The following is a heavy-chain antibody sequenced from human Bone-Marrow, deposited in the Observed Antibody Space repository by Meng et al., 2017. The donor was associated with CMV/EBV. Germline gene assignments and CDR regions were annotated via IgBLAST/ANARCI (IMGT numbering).Heavy chain of an antibody. CDR1: GFTFSSYE. CDR3: ARGQELGYCTNGVCYIDY. Sequence: GESLKISCAASGFTFSSYEMNWVRQAPGKGLEWVSYISSSGNTIYYADSVKGRFTISRDNAKNSLYLQMNSLRAEDTAVYYCARGQELGYCTNGVCYIDYWGQGTLVTVSS. J-gene: IGHJ4*02. D-gene: IGHD2-8*01. CDR2: ISSSGNTI. V-gene: IGHV3-48*03.